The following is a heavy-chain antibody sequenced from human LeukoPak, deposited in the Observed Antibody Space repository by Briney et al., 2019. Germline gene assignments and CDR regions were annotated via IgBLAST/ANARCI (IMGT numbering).Heavy chain of an antibody. CDR1: GYSFTTYW. D-gene: IGHD7-27*01. V-gene: IGHV5-51*01. CDR3: ARHSLWAFDY. Sequence: GESLKISCKASGYSFTTYWIGWVRQMPGRGLEYMAIIHPGNSDTRYSPSFQGQVTISADKSISTAFLQWSILKASDTAIYYCARHSLWAFDYWDQGALVTVSS. CDR2: IHPGNSDT. J-gene: IGHJ4*02.